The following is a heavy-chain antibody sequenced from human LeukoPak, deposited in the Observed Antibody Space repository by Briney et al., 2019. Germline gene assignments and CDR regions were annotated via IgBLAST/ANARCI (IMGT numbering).Heavy chain of an antibody. D-gene: IGHD4-23*01. CDR2: INHGNADI. J-gene: IGHJ4*02. CDR1: GYSFTSYW. CDR3: ARQFGGNTEFDY. Sequence: GESLKISSKGSGYSFTSYWICWVRQMPGKSLEGMRVINHGNADISYNPSFQSRVTISADKSISTAYLQLSSLKASGTALNYCARQFGGNTEFDYWGQGTLVTVSS. V-gene: IGHV5-51*01.